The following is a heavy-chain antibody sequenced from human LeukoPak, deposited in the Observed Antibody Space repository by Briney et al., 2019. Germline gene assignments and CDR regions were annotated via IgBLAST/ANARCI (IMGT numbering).Heavy chain of an antibody. CDR3: ATRGDLSWFGALRH. Sequence: GGSLRLSCAASGFRFSNYWMHWVRQAPGRGLVWVSRIDGPGSGTGYATSVKGRFTISRDNAKNSLYLQMNSLRVEDTAVYYCATRGDLSWFGALRHWSQGTLVTVSS. V-gene: IGHV3-74*01. J-gene: IGHJ4*02. CDR1: GFRFSNYW. D-gene: IGHD3-16*02. CDR2: IDGPGSGT.